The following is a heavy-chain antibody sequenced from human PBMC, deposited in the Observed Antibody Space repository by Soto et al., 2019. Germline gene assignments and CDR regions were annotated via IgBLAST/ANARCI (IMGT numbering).Heavy chain of an antibody. Sequence: GPTLVNPTQTLTLTCTFSGFSISANEVGVGWIRQPPGKALEWLGIIYWDDDRRYNPLLASRLTITKDSAKNQVFLAMTNMDAVDTATYYCARLTDLYITFDYWGQGAQVTVSS. V-gene: IGHV2-5*02. D-gene: IGHD3-10*01. CDR3: ARLTDLYITFDY. J-gene: IGHJ4*02. CDR1: GFSISANEVG. CDR2: IYWDDDR.